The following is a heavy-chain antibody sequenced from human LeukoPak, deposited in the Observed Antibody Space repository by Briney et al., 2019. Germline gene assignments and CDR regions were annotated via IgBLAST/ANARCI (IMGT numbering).Heavy chain of an antibody. CDR3: ARSTMIVVPDDY. Sequence: SETLSLTCTVSGGSISSYYWSWIRQPPGKGLEWIGFIYDSGSTNYNPSLKSRVTISVDTSKNQFSLKLSSVTAADTAVYYCARSTMIVVPDDYWGQGTLVTVSS. J-gene: IGHJ4*02. V-gene: IGHV4-59*12. D-gene: IGHD3-22*01. CDR2: IYDSGST. CDR1: GGSISSYY.